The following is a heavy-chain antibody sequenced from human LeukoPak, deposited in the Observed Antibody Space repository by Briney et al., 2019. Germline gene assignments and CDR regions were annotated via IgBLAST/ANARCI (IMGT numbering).Heavy chain of an antibody. D-gene: IGHD3-22*01. J-gene: IGHJ4*02. CDR2: IKQDGSEK. Sequence: PGGSLRLFCAASGFTFSSYWVSWVRQAPGKGLEWVANIKQDGSEKYYVDSVKGRFTISRDNAKNSLYLQMNSLRAEDTAVYYCAREGSNYYDRPIDYWGQGTLVTVSS. V-gene: IGHV3-7*01. CDR1: GFTFSSYW. CDR3: AREGSNYYDRPIDY.